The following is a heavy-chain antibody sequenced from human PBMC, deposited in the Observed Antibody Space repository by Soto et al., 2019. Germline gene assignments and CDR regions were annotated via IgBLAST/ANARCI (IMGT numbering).Heavy chain of an antibody. CDR3: ARVEYSRSYYYYYYGMDV. Sequence: GESLKISCKGSGYSFTSYWIGWVRQMPGKGLEWMGIIYPGDSDTRYSPSFQGQVTISADKSISTAYLQWSSLKASDTAMYYCARVEYSRSYYYYYYGMDVSGEGTTVTVSS. V-gene: IGHV5-51*01. D-gene: IGHD6-6*01. J-gene: IGHJ6*04. CDR1: GYSFTSYW. CDR2: IYPGDSDT.